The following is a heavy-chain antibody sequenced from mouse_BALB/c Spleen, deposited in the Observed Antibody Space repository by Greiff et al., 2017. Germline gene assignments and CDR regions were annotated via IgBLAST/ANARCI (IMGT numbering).Heavy chain of an antibody. Sequence: VQLQQSGAELVKPGASVKLSCTASGFNIKDTYMHWVKQRPEQGLEWIGRIDPANGNTKYDPKFQGKATITADTSSNTAYLQLSSLTSEDTAVYYCARGPGQWYFDVWGAGTTVTVSS. CDR2: IDPANGNT. V-gene: IGHV14-3*02. CDR3: ARGPGQWYFDV. J-gene: IGHJ1*01. D-gene: IGHD3-3*01. CDR1: GFNIKDTY.